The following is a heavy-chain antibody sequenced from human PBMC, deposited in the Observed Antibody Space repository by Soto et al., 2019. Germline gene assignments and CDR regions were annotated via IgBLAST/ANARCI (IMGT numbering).Heavy chain of an antibody. J-gene: IGHJ4*02. CDR2: LSYDRVNK. D-gene: IGHD3-3*01. CDR3: ARDRGHVEWLPRQIDY. CDR1: GFTFKTYG. Sequence: QVQLMESGGGVVQPGRSLRLSCAASGFTFKTYGMHWVRQVPGKGLQWVAALSYDRVNKFYVDSGKGRFTVSRDNSKNTVSLEMSSLRADDSAVYYCARDRGHVEWLPRQIDYWGQGTTVTVSS. V-gene: IGHV3-30*03.